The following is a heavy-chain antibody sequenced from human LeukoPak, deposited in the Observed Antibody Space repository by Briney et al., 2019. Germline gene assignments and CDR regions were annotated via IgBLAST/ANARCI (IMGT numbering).Heavy chain of an antibody. CDR3: ARSPSATFGVVIIYYYYYMDV. CDR2: ISAYNGNT. V-gene: IGHV1-18*01. D-gene: IGHD3-3*01. J-gene: IGHJ6*03. Sequence: ASVKVSCKASGYTFTSYGISWVRQAPGQGLEWMGWISAYNGNTNYAQKLQGRVTVTTDTSTSTAYMELRSLRSDDTAVYYCARSPSATFGVVIIYYYYYMDVWGKGTTVTVSS. CDR1: GYTFTSYG.